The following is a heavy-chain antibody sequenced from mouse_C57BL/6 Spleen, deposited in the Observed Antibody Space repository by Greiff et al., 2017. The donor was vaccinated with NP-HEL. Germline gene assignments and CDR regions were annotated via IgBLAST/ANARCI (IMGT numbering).Heavy chain of an antibody. CDR2: IDPETGGP. D-gene: IGHD1-1*01. CDR3: TKECYGSILLQFAY. Sequence: QVQLKESGAELVRPGASVTLSCKASGYTFTDYELHWVKQTPVHGLEWIGAIDPETGGPAYNQKFKGKAILTADKSSSTAYMELRSLTSEDSAVYYWTKECYGSILLQFAYWGQGTLVTVSA. CDR1: GYTFTDYE. V-gene: IGHV1-15*01. J-gene: IGHJ3*01.